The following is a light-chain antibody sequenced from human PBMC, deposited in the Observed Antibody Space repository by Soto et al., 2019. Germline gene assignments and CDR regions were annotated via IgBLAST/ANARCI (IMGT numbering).Light chain of an antibody. Sequence: VMTQPPDTLSVSPGERATLSFRASQSVSRYLAWYQQKPGRAPRLLIYGASSRAIGIPDRFSGSVSGSEFILTINRLEPEDFAVYYCQQYGSSHTFGPGPRLGI. J-gene: IGKJ5*01. CDR3: QQYGSSHT. V-gene: IGKV3-20*01. CDR2: GAS. CDR1: QSVSRY.